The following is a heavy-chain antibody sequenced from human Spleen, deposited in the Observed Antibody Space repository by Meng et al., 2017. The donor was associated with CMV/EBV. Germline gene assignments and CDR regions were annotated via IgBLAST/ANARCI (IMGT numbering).Heavy chain of an antibody. V-gene: IGHV3-21*04. CDR2: ISTGSSYI. D-gene: IGHD1-26*01. J-gene: IGHJ3*02. CDR3: ARGDGKWEPPDGFDI. CDR1: GFTLSTYT. Sequence: GGSLRLSCAASGFTLSTYTMTWVRQAPGKGLEWVSTISTGSSYIYYADSLKGRFTISRDNAKNSLYLQMNSLRAEDTAVYYCARGDGKWEPPDGFDIWGQGTMVTVSS.